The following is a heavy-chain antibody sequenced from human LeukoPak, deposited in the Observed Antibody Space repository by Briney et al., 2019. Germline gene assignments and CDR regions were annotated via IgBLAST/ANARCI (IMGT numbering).Heavy chain of an antibody. J-gene: IGHJ4*02. CDR3: ARGDYDSSGWDY. V-gene: IGHV3-11*04. Sequence: PGGSLRLSCVVSGFSFGDSYMTWIRQTPGKGLESLAYISGSGHDIYYTDSVKGRFTISRDNAKNSLYLQMNSLRAEDTAVYYCARGDYDSSGWDYWGQGTLVTVSS. CDR2: ISGSGHDI. CDR1: GFSFGDSY. D-gene: IGHD3-22*01.